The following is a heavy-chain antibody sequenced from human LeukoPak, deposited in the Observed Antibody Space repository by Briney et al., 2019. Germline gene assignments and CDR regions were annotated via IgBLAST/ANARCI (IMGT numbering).Heavy chain of an antibody. V-gene: IGHV3-74*01. J-gene: IGHJ4*02. Sequence: GGSLRLSCAASGFTFSSYWMHWVRQAPGKGLVWVSRINSDGSSTSYADSVKGRFTISRDNAKSSLYLQMNSLRAEDTAVYYCARVLHKRNYDSGVYYGYWGQGTLVTVSS. CDR1: GFTFSSYW. D-gene: IGHD3-22*01. CDR2: INSDGSST. CDR3: ARVLHKRNYDSGVYYGY.